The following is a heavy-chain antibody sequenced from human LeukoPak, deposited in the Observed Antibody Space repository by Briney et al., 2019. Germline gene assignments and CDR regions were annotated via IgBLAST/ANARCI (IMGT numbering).Heavy chain of an antibody. Sequence: GGSLRLSCAASGFTFSSYEMNWLRQAPGKGLEWVSYISSSGSTIYYADSVKGRFTISRDNAKNSLYLQMNSLRAEDTAVYYCAREVYYDSSGPYYFDYWGQGTLVTVSS. CDR2: ISSSGSTI. V-gene: IGHV3-48*03. CDR3: AREVYYDSSGPYYFDY. D-gene: IGHD3-22*01. J-gene: IGHJ4*02. CDR1: GFTFSSYE.